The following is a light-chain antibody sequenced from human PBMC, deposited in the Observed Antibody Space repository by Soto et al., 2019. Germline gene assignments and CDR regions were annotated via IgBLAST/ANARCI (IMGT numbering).Light chain of an antibody. CDR2: GNS. J-gene: IGLJ1*01. V-gene: IGLV1-40*01. CDR1: GSNIGAGYD. CDR3: QSYDSSLSFYV. Sequence: QSVLTQPPSVSGAPGHRVTISCTGSGSNIGAGYDVHWYQQLPGTAPKLLIYGNSNRPSGVPDRFSGSKSGTSASLDITGLQAEDEADYYCQSYDSSLSFYVFGTGTKLTVL.